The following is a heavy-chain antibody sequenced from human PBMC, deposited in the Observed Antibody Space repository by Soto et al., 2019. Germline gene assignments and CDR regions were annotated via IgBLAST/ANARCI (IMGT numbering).Heavy chain of an antibody. CDR2: VYYTGTT. J-gene: IGHJ4*02. CDR1: GGSLSSYY. D-gene: IGHD6-13*01. Sequence: PSATMALTSTVSGGSLSSYYWSWIRQHPGKGLEWIGSVYYTGTTDYNPSLKSRVTISVDTSKTQFSLNLRSVTAADTAVYYCARDLAAVPRAFDYWGRGTLVTVSS. V-gene: IGHV4-59*01. CDR3: ARDLAAVPRAFDY.